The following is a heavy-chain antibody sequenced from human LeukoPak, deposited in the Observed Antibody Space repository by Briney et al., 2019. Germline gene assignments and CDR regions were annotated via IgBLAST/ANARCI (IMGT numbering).Heavy chain of an antibody. J-gene: IGHJ4*02. CDR1: GYTFTGYY. CDR3: ASGSSYDSSERGSDY. Sequence: GASVKVSCKASGYTFTGYYMHWVRQAPGQGLEWMGWINPNSGGTNYAQKFQGRVTMTRDTSISTAYMELSRLRFDDTAVYYCASGSSYDSSERGSDYWGQGTLVTVSS. D-gene: IGHD3-22*01. CDR2: INPNSGGT. V-gene: IGHV1-2*02.